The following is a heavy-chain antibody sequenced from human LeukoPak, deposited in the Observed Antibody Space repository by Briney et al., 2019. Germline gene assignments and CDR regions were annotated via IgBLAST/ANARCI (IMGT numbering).Heavy chain of an antibody. CDR2: IGGSGDKT. CDR1: GFTFSSYA. CDR3: AKTTAGYSSGRYPGWPVDY. J-gene: IGHJ4*02. V-gene: IGHV3-23*01. D-gene: IGHD6-19*01. Sequence: GGSLRLSCAASGFTFSSYAMSWVRQGPGKGLEWVSTIGGSGDKTFYADSVKGRFTISRDNSENTVYLQMNSLRADDTAVYYCAKTTAGYSSGRYPGWPVDYWGQGTLVTVSS.